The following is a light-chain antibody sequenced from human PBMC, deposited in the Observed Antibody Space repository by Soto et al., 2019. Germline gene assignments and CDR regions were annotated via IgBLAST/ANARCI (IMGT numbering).Light chain of an antibody. J-gene: IGLJ1*01. CDR1: RSDLGGYNY. V-gene: IGLV2-14*03. Sequence: QSALTQPASVSGSPGQSITISCIGTRSDLGGYNYVSWHQQHPGKAPKLLIYDAYERPLGVSNRFSGSKSGNTASLTISGLQNEDEADYYCSSYTGDRSYVFGSGTKVTVL. CDR2: DAY. CDR3: SSYTGDRSYV.